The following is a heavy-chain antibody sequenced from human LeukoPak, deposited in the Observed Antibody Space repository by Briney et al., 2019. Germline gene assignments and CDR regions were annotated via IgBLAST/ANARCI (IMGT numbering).Heavy chain of an antibody. J-gene: IGHJ4*02. V-gene: IGHV3-33*01. CDR1: GFTFSSYG. CDR2: IWYDGSNK. D-gene: IGHD1-1*01. CDR3: ARDFSGTVYYFDY. Sequence: GGSLRLSCAASGFTFSSYGMHWVRQAPGKGLEWVAVIWYDGSNKYYADSVKGRFTISRDNSKNTPYLQMNSLRAEDTAVYYCARDFSGTVYYFDYWGQGTLVTVSS.